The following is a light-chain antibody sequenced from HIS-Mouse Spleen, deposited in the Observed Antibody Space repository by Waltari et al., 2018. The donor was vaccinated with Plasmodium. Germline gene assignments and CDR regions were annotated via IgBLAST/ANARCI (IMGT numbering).Light chain of an antibody. CDR2: AAS. J-gene: IGKJ1*01. CDR1: QSISSY. V-gene: IGKV1-39*01. CDR3: QESYSTPWT. Sequence: DIQMTQSPSSLSASVGDRVTITCRASQSISSYLNWYQQKPGKAPKLLIYAASSLQSGVGSRLSGSGAGTDFTRTIRSLRPEDLAAYYCQESYSTPWTFGQGTKVEIK.